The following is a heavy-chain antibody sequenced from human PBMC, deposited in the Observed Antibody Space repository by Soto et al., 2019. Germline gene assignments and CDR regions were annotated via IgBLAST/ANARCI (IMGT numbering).Heavy chain of an antibody. V-gene: IGHV3-21*01. CDR3: ARSITFGGVPL. Sequence: GGSLRLSCAASGFPFSSFGLNWVRQAPGKGLEWVSSISSSGTYIFYADSVKGRFTISRDNTKNSVFLQLDSLRAEDSAVYYCARSITFGGVPLWGEGTLVTVSS. D-gene: IGHD3-16*01. CDR1: GFPFSSFG. CDR2: ISSSGTYI. J-gene: IGHJ4*02.